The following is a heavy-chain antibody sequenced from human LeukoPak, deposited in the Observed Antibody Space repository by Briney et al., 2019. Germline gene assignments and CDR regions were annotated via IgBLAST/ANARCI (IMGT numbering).Heavy chain of an antibody. Sequence: GGSLRLSCAASGFTFTHYYMSWIRQAPGKGLEWVSYISSSSSYINYADSVKGRFTISRDNAKNSLYLQMTSLRAEDTAVYYCARGRDYPGALGQGTPVTVSS. J-gene: IGHJ5*02. CDR2: ISSSSSYI. CDR1: GFTFTHYY. V-gene: IGHV3-11*05. CDR3: ARGRDYPGA. D-gene: IGHD4-17*01.